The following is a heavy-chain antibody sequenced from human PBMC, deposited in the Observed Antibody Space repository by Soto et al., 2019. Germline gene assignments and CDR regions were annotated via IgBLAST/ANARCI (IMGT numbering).Heavy chain of an antibody. J-gene: IGHJ4*02. Sequence: ASVTVSCQASGYTFTSYYMHWVRQAPGQGLEWMGIINPSGGSTSYAQKFQGRVTMTRDTSTSTVYMELSSLRSVDTAVYYCARGEGMVANFDYWGQGTLVTAPQ. V-gene: IGHV1-46*03. CDR1: GYTFTSYY. CDR3: ARGEGMVANFDY. D-gene: IGHD1-26*01. CDR2: INPSGGST.